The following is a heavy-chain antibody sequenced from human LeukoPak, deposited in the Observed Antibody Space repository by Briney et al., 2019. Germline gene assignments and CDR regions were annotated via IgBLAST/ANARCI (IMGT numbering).Heavy chain of an antibody. D-gene: IGHD3-10*01. J-gene: IGHJ4*02. CDR1: GGTFSSYA. CDR2: IIPIFGTA. Sequence: ASVKVSCKASGGTFSSYAISWVRQAPGQGLEWMGVIIPIFGTANYAQKFQGRVTITADESTSTAYMELSSLRSEDTAVYYCARDNGYYGSGSYSFDYWGQGTLVTVSS. V-gene: IGHV1-69*01. CDR3: ARDNGYYGSGSYSFDY.